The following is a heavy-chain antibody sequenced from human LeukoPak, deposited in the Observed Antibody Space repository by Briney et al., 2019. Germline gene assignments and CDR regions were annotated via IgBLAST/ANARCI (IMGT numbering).Heavy chain of an antibody. J-gene: IGHJ4*02. CDR3: AKRASVSGTSLYYFDY. D-gene: IGHD3-10*01. CDR1: GFTFSSYA. CDR2: ISNTGGST. V-gene: IGHV3-23*01. Sequence: GGSLRLSCAASGFTFSSYAMSWVRQAPGKGLEWVSVISNTGGSTFYADSVKGRFTISRDNSKKTLYLQMNSLRAEDTAVYYCAKRASVSGTSLYYFDYWGQGTLVTVSS.